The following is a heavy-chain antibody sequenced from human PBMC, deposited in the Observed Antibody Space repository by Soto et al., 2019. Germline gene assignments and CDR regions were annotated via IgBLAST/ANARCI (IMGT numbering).Heavy chain of an antibody. CDR2: INPSDGST. V-gene: IGHV1-46*01. CDR1: GYIFTSYY. Sequence: ASVKVSCKASGYIFTSYYIHWVRQAPGLGLEWMGVINPSDGSTRFAQKFQGRVTLTRDTSTSIVYMELSGLRSEDTAMYYCARSIAVVARVAFDYWGQGTLVTVSS. D-gene: IGHD6-19*01. J-gene: IGHJ4*02. CDR3: ARSIAVVARVAFDY.